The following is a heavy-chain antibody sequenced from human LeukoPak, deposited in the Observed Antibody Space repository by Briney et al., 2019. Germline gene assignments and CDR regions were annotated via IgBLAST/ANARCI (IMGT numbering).Heavy chain of an antibody. D-gene: IGHD3-16*02. Sequence: SETLSLTCTVCGGSLGTYYWSWVRQSPGTGLEWIGYIYVTGNRYNPYLQSRVTISVDRSRNQFFLKMTSVTAADTGVYYCARHIGGGIEDMDVWGRGTKVTVSS. CDR3: ARHIGGGIEDMDV. V-gene: IGHV4-59*08. CDR2: IYVTGN. CDR1: GGSLGTYY. J-gene: IGHJ6*03.